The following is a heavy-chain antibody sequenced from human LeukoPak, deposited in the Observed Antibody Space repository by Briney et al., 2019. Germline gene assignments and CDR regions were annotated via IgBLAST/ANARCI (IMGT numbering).Heavy chain of an antibody. CDR2: INQDGSET. Sequence: GGSLRLSCAGSEFIFGAYWMTWVRQAPGKGLEWVAHINQDGSETYYMDSVKGRFTISRDNAKNSLYLQMNNLRAEDTAVYYCARDDNWNDKPFDLWGPGTLVTVSS. CDR1: EFIFGAYW. V-gene: IGHV3-7*01. J-gene: IGHJ4*02. D-gene: IGHD1-20*01. CDR3: ARDDNWNDKPFDL.